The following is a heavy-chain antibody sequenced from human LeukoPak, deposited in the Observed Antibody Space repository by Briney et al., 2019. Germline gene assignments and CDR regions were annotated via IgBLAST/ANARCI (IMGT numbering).Heavy chain of an antibody. Sequence: SETLSLTCTVSGGSISSSSYYWGWIRQPPGKGLEWIGSIYSSGTTYYNPSLKSRVTISVDTSKKQFSLKLSSMTAADTAVYYCAREVDCSSTSCLAFDIWGQGTMVTVSS. CDR1: GGSISSSSYY. CDR3: AREVDCSSTSCLAFDI. V-gene: IGHV4-39*07. CDR2: IYSSGTT. D-gene: IGHD2-2*01. J-gene: IGHJ3*02.